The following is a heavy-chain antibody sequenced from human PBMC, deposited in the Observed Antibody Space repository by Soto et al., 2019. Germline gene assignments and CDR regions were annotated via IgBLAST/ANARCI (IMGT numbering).Heavy chain of an antibody. CDR1: GFTFSSYS. V-gene: IGHV3-48*02. J-gene: IGHJ6*02. CDR3: ARDGPVTTSDGMDV. CDR2: ISSSSSTI. D-gene: IGHD4-4*01. Sequence: PGGSLRLSFAASGFTFSSYSMNWVRQAPGKGLEWVSYISSSSSTIYYADSVKGRFTISRDNAKNSLYLQMNSLRDEDTAVYYCARDGPVTTSDGMDVWGQGTTVTVSS.